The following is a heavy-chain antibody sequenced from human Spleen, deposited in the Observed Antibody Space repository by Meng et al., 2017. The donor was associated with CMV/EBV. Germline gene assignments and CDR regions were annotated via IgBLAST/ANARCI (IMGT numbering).Heavy chain of an antibody. Sequence: VTFSRFTISWVRQAPGQGLEWMGRVIPFLGVANYAQKFQDRVTIAADKSTGTAYMEVSSLTSKDAAVYYCARENNWNDGEEYYFDNWGQGTLVTVSS. CDR1: VTFSRFT. V-gene: IGHV1-69*04. CDR2: VIPFLGVA. D-gene: IGHD1-1*01. CDR3: ARENNWNDGEEYYFDN. J-gene: IGHJ4*02.